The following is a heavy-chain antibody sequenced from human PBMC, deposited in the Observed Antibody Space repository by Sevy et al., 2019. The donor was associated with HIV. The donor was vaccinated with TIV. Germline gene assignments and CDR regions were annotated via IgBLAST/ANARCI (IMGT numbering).Heavy chain of an antibody. J-gene: IGHJ4*02. D-gene: IGHD3-10*01. CDR2: IKSKTDGGTT. V-gene: IGHV3-15*01. CDR1: GFTFSNTW. Sequence: GGSLRLSCAGSGFTFSNTWMSWVRQAPGKGLEWMGRIKSKTDGGTTDYAAPVKGRFSISKDDSKNTLYLQMNGLKTEDTAVYYCTTQEFWGQGTLVTVSS. CDR3: TTQEF.